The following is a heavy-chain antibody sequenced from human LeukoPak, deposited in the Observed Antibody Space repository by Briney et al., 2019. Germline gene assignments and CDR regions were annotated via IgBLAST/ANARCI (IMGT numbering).Heavy chain of an antibody. J-gene: IGHJ6*03. CDR1: GFTFISYG. V-gene: IGHV3-30*02. D-gene: IGHD5-12*01. CDR2: IRYDGSNK. Sequence: PGGSLRLSCAASGFTFISYGMHWVRQAPGKRLEWVAFIRYDGSNKYYADSVKGRFTISRDNSKNTLYLQMKSLRAEDTAVYYCAKGGGYEAQYYYYYLDVWGKGTTVTISS. CDR3: AKGGGYEAQYYYYYLDV.